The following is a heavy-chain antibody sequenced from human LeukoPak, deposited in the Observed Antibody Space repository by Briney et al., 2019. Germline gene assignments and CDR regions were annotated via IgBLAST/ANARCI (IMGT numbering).Heavy chain of an antibody. V-gene: IGHV3-53*01. Sequence: QPGGSLRLSCAASGFTVSSNYMSWVRQAPGKGLEWVSVIYSGGSTYYADSVKGRFTISRDNSKNTLYLQMNSLRAEDTAVYYCARDDILTGSYYFDYWGQGTLVTVSS. CDR1: GFTVSSNY. CDR2: IYSGGST. D-gene: IGHD3-9*01. CDR3: ARDDILTGSYYFDY. J-gene: IGHJ4*02.